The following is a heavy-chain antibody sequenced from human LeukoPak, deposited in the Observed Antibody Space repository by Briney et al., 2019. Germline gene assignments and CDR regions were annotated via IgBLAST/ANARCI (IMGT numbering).Heavy chain of an antibody. V-gene: IGHV3-74*01. J-gene: IGHJ4*02. D-gene: IGHD3-10*01. CDR3: ATLGTMVRGVIMDY. CDR2: INRDGSYT. Sequence: GGSLRLSCAASGFTFSSYWMHWVRQAPGKGLVWVSRINRDGSYTNYADSVKGRFTISRENAKNTLYLQMNSLRAEDTAVYYCATLGTMVRGVIMDYWGQGTLVTVSS. CDR1: GFTFSSYW.